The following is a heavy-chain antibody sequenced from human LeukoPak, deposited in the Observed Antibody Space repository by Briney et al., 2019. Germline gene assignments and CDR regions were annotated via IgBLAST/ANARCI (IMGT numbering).Heavy chain of an antibody. CDR2: INRDGSER. J-gene: IGHJ6*02. Sequence: GGSLRLSCAASGFTFSNYWMTWVRQAPGKGLEWVANINRDGSERYYVDSVKGRFTISRDDAKSSLYLQTNSLRAEDTAVYYCARRNAMDVWGQGTTVTVSS. CDR1: GFTFSNYW. CDR3: ARRNAMDV. V-gene: IGHV3-7*03.